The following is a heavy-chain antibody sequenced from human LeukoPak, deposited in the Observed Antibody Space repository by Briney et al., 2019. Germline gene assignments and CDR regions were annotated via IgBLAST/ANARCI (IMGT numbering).Heavy chain of an antibody. CDR1: GYSFTTYW. Sequence: ESLKISCKGSGYSFTTYWIGWVGQMPGKGLEWMGIIYPGDSDTRYSPSFQGHVTISADKSISTAYLQWSSLKASDTAMYYCARSPYYYDSTIYFDYWGQGSLVTVS. V-gene: IGHV5-51*01. CDR3: ARSPYYYDSTIYFDY. J-gene: IGHJ4*02. CDR2: IYPGDSDT. D-gene: IGHD3-22*01.